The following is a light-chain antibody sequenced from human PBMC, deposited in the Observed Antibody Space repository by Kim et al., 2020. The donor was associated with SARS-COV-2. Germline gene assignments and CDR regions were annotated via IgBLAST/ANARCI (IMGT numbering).Light chain of an antibody. Sequence: EIVLTQSPGTLSLSPGERATLSCRASHSVSSSYLAWYQQKPGQAPRLLIYGASSRATGIPDRFSGSGSGTDFTLNISRLEPEDFAVFYCQQYGSSPLTFGGGTKVDIK. CDR3: QQYGSSPLT. J-gene: IGKJ4*01. CDR2: GAS. CDR1: HSVSSSY. V-gene: IGKV3-20*01.